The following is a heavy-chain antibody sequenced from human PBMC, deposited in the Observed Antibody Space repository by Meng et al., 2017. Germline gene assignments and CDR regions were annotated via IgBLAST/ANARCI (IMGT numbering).Heavy chain of an antibody. Sequence: VQLGQSGAEVKMPGASLKVSCKASGYTFTGYDMHWVRQGPGQGLEWMGRINPNSGGPNYAQKFQGRVTMTRDTSISTAYMELSRLRSDDTAVYYCARNRGVDVWGSYSEFDPWGQGTLVTVSS. CDR1: GYTFTGYD. CDR2: INPNSGGP. J-gene: IGHJ5*02. V-gene: IGHV1-2*06. D-gene: IGHD3-16*01. CDR3: ARNRGVDVWGSYSEFDP.